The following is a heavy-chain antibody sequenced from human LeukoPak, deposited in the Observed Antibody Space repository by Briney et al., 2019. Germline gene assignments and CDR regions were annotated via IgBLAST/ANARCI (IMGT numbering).Heavy chain of an antibody. CDR2: IYYSGIT. Sequence: SETLSLTCTVSGGSISSYYWSWIRQPPGRGLEWIGYIYYSGITHYYPSLKSRVTLSLDTSKNQFSLKLSSVTAADTAVYYCARDRGSSPDYFDYWGQGTLVTVSS. D-gene: IGHD6-6*01. V-gene: IGHV4-59*01. CDR3: ARDRGSSPDYFDY. J-gene: IGHJ4*02. CDR1: GGSISSYY.